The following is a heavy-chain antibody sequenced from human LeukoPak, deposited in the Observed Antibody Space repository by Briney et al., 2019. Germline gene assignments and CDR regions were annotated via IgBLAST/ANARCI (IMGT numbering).Heavy chain of an antibody. J-gene: IGHJ3*02. CDR2: MDNSGST. V-gene: IGHV4-59*01. CDR3: ATWVTVVYAFDI. Sequence: ASETLSLTCTVSGASISSYYWNWLRQPPGKGLEWIGYMDNSGSTNYNPSLKSRVTISADTSKNQFSLRLSSVTAADTAVYYCATWVTVVYAFDIWAQGTMVTVSS. D-gene: IGHD2-15*01. CDR1: GASISSYY.